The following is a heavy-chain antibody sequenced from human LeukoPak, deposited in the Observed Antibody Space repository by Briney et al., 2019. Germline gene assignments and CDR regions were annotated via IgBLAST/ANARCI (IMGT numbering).Heavy chain of an antibody. D-gene: IGHD4-23*01. CDR1: RGSINSYY. CDR2: IYSSGST. V-gene: IGHV4-4*07. Sequence: PSETLSLTCTVSRGSINSYYWSCLRQPAGKGLEWIGRIYSSGSTSYNPSLKSRVTMSVDTSKNQVSLKLSSSTAADTAMYHCARVYQSSGISSGYFDYWGQGTLVTVSS. J-gene: IGHJ4*02. CDR3: ARVYQSSGISSGYFDY.